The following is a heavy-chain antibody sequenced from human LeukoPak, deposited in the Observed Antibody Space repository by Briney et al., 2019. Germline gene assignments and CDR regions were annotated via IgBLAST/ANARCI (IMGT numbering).Heavy chain of an antibody. CDR1: GFTFTSSA. CDR2: IVVGSGNT. CDR3: AREIIVGATTFDY. D-gene: IGHD1-26*01. Sequence: SVKVSCKASGFTFTSSAMQWVRQARGQRLEWIGWIVVGSGNTNYAQKFQERVTITRDMSTSTAYMELSSLRSEDTAVYYCAREIIVGATTFDYWGQGTLVTVSS. V-gene: IGHV1-58*02. J-gene: IGHJ4*02.